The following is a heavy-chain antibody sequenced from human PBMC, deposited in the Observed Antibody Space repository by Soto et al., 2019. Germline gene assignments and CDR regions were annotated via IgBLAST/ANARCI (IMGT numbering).Heavy chain of an antibody. J-gene: IGHJ6*02. D-gene: IGHD6-6*01. CDR2: IWYDGSNK. CDR1: GFTFSNYG. V-gene: IGHV3-33*01. CDR3: ARGGENIAARPYYYYGMDV. Sequence: GGSLRLSCAASGFTFSNYGMQWVRQAPGKGLEWVAVIWYDGSNKYYADSVKGRFTISRDNSKNTLYLQMNSLRAEDTAVYYCARGGENIAARPYYYYGMDVWGQGTTVTVSS.